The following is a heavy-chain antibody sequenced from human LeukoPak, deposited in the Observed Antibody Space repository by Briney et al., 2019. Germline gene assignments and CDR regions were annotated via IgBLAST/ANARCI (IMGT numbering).Heavy chain of an antibody. Sequence: GGSLRLSCAASGFTFSDYYMSWIRQAPGKGLEWVSYISSSGNTIYYADSVKGRFTISRDNAKKSVSLQMNSLRAEDTAVYYCARDRYSGTYLGASDIWGQGTMVTVSS. D-gene: IGHD1-26*01. CDR2: ISSSGNTI. CDR3: ARDRYSGTYLGASDI. V-gene: IGHV3-11*04. J-gene: IGHJ3*02. CDR1: GFTFSDYY.